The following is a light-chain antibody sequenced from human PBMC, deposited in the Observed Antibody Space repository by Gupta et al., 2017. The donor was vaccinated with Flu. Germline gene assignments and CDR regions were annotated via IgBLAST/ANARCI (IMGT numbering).Light chain of an antibody. Sequence: QSALTQPASVSGSPGQSITISCTGTRSDVGGYNYVSWYQQYPGKAPKLLIYEVSNRPSGVSHRFSGSKSANTASLTISVREAEDEANYYCNAVTSSSTWVFGGGTKLTVL. CDR1: RSDVGGYNY. CDR2: EVS. CDR3: NAVTSSSTWV. V-gene: IGLV2-14*01. J-gene: IGLJ3*02.